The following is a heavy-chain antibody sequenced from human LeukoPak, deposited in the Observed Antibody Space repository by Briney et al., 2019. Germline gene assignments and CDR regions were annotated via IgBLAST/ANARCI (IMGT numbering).Heavy chain of an antibody. CDR1: GYTFTSYA. Sequence: ASVKVSCKASGYTFTSYAMHWVRQAPGQRLEWMGWINAGNGNTKYSQKFQGRVTITRDTSASTAYMELSSLRSEDTAVYYCARGHYYDSSGYYSPFDYWGQGTLVTVSS. V-gene: IGHV1-3*01. CDR2: INAGNGNT. J-gene: IGHJ4*02. CDR3: ARGHYYDSSGYYSPFDY. D-gene: IGHD3-22*01.